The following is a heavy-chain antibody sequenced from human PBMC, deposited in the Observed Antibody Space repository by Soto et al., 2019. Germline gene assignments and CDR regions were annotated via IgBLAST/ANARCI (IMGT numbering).Heavy chain of an antibody. V-gene: IGHV1-69*12. CDR2: IIPMFGTA. D-gene: IGHD6-13*01. CDR3: ARTAGSSWYYFDC. Sequence: QVQLVQSGADVKKPGSSVKVSCEASGGAFSSSAINWVRQAPGQGLEWMGGIIPMFGTANSAQKFQGRVTITADESTSTAYMELSSLRSEDTAVYYCARTAGSSWYYFDCWGQGTLVTVSS. J-gene: IGHJ4*02. CDR1: GGAFSSSA.